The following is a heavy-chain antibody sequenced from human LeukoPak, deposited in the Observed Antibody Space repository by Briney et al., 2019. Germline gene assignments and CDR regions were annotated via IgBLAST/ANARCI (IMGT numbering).Heavy chain of an antibody. CDR1: GFTFSDYY. CDR3: LPLLSRPYVEDGFDI. D-gene: IGHD2/OR15-2a*01. V-gene: IGHV3-11*06. Sequence: GGTLRLSCTASGFTFSDYYMSWIRQAPGKGLEWVSYISSSSSYTKYADSVKGRFTISRDNARNSLYLQMNSLRAEDTAVYYCLPLLSRPYVEDGFDIWGQGTMVTVSS. CDR2: ISSSSSYT. J-gene: IGHJ3*02.